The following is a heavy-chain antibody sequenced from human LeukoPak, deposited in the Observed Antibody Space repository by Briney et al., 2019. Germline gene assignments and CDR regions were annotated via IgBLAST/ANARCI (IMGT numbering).Heavy chain of an antibody. CDR1: GGSFSSYS. Sequence: GASVKVSCKASGGSFSSYSISWVRQATGQGLEWMGGIIPIFGTANNAQKFQGRVTITTDESTSTAYMELSSLRSEDTAVYYCARDYGDSYFDYWGQGTLVTVSS. V-gene: IGHV1-69*05. D-gene: IGHD4-17*01. J-gene: IGHJ4*02. CDR2: IIPIFGTA. CDR3: ARDYGDSYFDY.